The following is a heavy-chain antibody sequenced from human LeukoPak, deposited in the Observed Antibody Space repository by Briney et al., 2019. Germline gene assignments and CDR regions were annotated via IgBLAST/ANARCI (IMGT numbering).Heavy chain of an antibody. J-gene: IGHJ4*02. D-gene: IGHD3-3*01. CDR3: ARHPPHYDFWSGYYSGYFDS. V-gene: IGHV4-34*01. CDR2: INHSGST. Sequence: PSETLSLTCAVYGGSFSGYYWSWIRQPPGKVLEWIGEINHSGSTNYNPSLKRRVTISVDTSKNQFSLKLSSVTAADTDVYYCARHPPHYDFWSGYYSGYFDSWGQGTLVTVSS. CDR1: GGSFSGYY.